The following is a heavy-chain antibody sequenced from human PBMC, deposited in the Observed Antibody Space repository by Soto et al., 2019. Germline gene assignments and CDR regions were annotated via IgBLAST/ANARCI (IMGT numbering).Heavy chain of an antibody. CDR1: GGSISSGDYY. J-gene: IGHJ5*02. Sequence: PSETLSLTCNVSGGSISSGDYYWSWIRQPPGKGLEWIGYIYYSGSTYYNPSLKSRVTISVDTSKNQFSLKLNSVTAADTAVYYCARERPDGSRLDPWGQGTLVTVS. CDR2: IYYSGST. D-gene: IGHD6-13*01. CDR3: ARERPDGSRLDP. V-gene: IGHV4-30-4*01.